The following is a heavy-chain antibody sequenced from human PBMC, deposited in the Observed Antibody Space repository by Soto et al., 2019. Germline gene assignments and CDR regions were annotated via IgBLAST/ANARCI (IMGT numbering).Heavy chain of an antibody. CDR1: GFTFSSYG. D-gene: IGHD3-3*02. V-gene: IGHV3-30*03. CDR2: ISYDGSNK. CDR3: AGGFSNYYGMDV. J-gene: IGHJ6*01. Sequence: QVQLVESGGGVVQPGRSLRLSCAASGFTFSSYGMHWVRQAPGKGLEWVAVISYDGSNKYYADSVKGRFTICRDTSKNTLYLQMNSLRAEDTAVYYCAGGFSNYYGMDVWGQGTRVTVSS.